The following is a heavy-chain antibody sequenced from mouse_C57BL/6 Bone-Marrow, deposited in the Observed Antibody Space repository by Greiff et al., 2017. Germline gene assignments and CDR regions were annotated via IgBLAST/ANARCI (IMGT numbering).Heavy chain of an antibody. CDR2: IDPSDSYT. Sequence: VQLQQPGAELVMPGASVKLSCKASGYTFTSYWMHWVKQRPGQGLEWIGEIDPSDSYTNYNQKFKGKSTLTVDKSSSTDYMQLSSLTSEDSAVXYCARSRGFAYWGQGTLVTVSA. V-gene: IGHV1-69*01. CDR1: GYTFTSYW. J-gene: IGHJ3*01. CDR3: ARSRGFAY.